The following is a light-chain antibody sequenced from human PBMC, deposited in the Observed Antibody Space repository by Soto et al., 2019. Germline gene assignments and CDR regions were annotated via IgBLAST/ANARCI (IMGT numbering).Light chain of an antibody. CDR1: QTIYSN. CDR3: QQYQNLWT. Sequence: IVLTHTPATLSCSPGEIATVXFRAGQTIYSNVAWYQQRPGQAPRLLIYRASTRATGVPARFSGSGSGTEFTLTISGLQSEDFALYYCQQYQNLWTFGQGTKVDI. J-gene: IGKJ1*01. V-gene: IGKV3-15*01. CDR2: RAS.